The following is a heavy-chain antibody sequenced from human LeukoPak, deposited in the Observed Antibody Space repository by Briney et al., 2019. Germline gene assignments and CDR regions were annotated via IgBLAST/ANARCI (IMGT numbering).Heavy chain of an antibody. V-gene: IGHV4-59*01. J-gene: IGHJ4*02. CDR3: AREGRHIAAAGSVSH. Sequence: SETLSPTCTVSGGSISSYYWGWIRQPPRKVLEWIGSIYYIGSTNNNPSLRSRVTISVDTSKNQFSLKLSSVIAADTAVYYCAREGRHIAAAGSVSHWGQGTLVTVSS. D-gene: IGHD6-13*01. CDR1: GGSISSYY. CDR2: IYYIGST.